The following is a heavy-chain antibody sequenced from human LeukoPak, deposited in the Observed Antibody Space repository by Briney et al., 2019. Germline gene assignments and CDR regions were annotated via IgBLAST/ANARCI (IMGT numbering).Heavy chain of an antibody. CDR1: GGSGSGYY. CDR3: ARSRELFYFDY. Sequence: PSETLSLTCRVSGGSGSGYYWSWIRQAPGKGLEWIGYIYDSGTTSYNPSLKSRVTISMDRSKNQFSLNLSSVTAADTAVYYCARSRELFYFDYWGQGTLVSVSS. J-gene: IGHJ4*02. CDR2: IYDSGTT. V-gene: IGHV4-59*02. D-gene: IGHD1-7*01.